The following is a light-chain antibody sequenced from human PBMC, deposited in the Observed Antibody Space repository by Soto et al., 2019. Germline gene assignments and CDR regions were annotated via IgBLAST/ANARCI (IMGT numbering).Light chain of an antibody. CDR1: QTVRTY. Sequence: DIQMTQSPSTLSGSVGDRVTITCRASQTVRTYLNWYQQKPGKAPKLLIYAASNLQSGVPSRFSGSGSGTDLTITITSLRPEDFETYWCQQSYNTPVTFGQGTRLEIK. CDR2: AAS. J-gene: IGKJ5*01. V-gene: IGKV1-39*01. CDR3: QQSYNTPVT.